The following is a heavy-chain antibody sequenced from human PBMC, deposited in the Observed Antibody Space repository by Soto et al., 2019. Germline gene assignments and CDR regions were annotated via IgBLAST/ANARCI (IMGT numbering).Heavy chain of an antibody. D-gene: IGHD5-12*01. V-gene: IGHV1-69*13. Sequence: SVKVSCKASGGTFSSYAISWVRQAPGQGLEWMGGIIPIFGTANYAQKFQGRVTITVDESTSTAYMELSSLRSEDTAVYYCASGVGRDGYSYYYYYGMDVWGQGTTVTVSS. CDR2: IIPIFGTA. CDR3: ASGVGRDGYSYYYYYGMDV. J-gene: IGHJ6*02. CDR1: GGTFSSYA.